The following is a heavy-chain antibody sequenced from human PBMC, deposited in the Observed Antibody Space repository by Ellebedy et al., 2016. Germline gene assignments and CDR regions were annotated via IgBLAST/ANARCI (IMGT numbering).Heavy chain of an antibody. J-gene: IGHJ4*02. CDR3: ARDSTVGGGSPNADRYFEY. D-gene: IGHD1-26*01. CDR2: VSHDGNYK. V-gene: IGHV3-30-3*01. CDR1: GVTFSRYA. Sequence: GESLKISXVASGVTFSRYAMHWVRQAPGKGLEWVASVSHDGNYKYYADSVKGRFTVSRDNSKNTLYLQMNSLISDDTAVYYCARDSTVGGGSPNADRYFEYWGQGTLVTVSP.